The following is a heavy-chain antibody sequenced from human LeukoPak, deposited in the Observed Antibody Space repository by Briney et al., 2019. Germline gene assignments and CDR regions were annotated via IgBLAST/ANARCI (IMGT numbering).Heavy chain of an antibody. Sequence: PGESLRLSCAASGFAVNTKFMHWVRQAPGKGLEWISVIYSGGLTYYADSVEGRFTISRDNSKNTLYLYMNSLRAEDTAVYYCARDEVTSGGGLESWGQGALVIVSS. CDR2: IYSGGLT. CDR1: GFAVNTKF. D-gene: IGHD3-16*01. CDR3: ARDEVTSGGGLES. V-gene: IGHV3-53*01. J-gene: IGHJ4*02.